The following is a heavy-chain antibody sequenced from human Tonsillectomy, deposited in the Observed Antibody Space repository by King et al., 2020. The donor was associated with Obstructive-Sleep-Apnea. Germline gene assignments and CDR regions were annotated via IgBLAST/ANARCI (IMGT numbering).Heavy chain of an antibody. CDR1: GFSLSTSGVG. Sequence: QITLKESGPTLVKPTQTLTLTCTFSGFSLSTSGVGVGWIRQPPGKALEWLALIYWDDDKRYSPSRKSRLTITKDTSKNQVVLTMTNMDPVDTATYYCARGLEPYNWFDPWGQGTLVTVSS. CDR2: IYWDDDK. J-gene: IGHJ5*02. D-gene: IGHD1-14*01. CDR3: ARGLEPYNWFDP. V-gene: IGHV2-5*02.